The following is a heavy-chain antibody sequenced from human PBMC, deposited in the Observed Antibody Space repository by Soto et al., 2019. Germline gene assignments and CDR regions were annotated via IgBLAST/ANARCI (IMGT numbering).Heavy chain of an antibody. Sequence: EVQLLESGGGLVQPGGSLRLSCAASGFTFGSYAMTWVRQAPGKGLEWVSAISFGGGSTYYADSVKGRFTISRVNSKNTLYLQMTSLRAEDTAIYYCATDSFRSGIAVAGNYWGQGTLVTVSS. J-gene: IGHJ4*02. CDR2: ISFGGGST. D-gene: IGHD6-19*01. V-gene: IGHV3-23*01. CDR1: GFTFGSYA. CDR3: ATDSFRSGIAVAGNY.